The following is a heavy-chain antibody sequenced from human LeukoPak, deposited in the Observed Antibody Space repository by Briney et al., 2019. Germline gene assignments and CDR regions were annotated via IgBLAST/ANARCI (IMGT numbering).Heavy chain of an antibody. D-gene: IGHD1-1*01. V-gene: IGHV4-34*01. CDR3: AREGPESAGNY. Sequence: SETLSLTCAVYGGSFSGYYWSWICQPPGKRLEWIGEINNSGSTNYNPSLKSRVTISVDTSKNQFSLKLSSVTAADTAVYYCAREGPESAGNYWGQGTLVTVSS. CDR2: INNSGST. J-gene: IGHJ4*02. CDR1: GGSFSGYY.